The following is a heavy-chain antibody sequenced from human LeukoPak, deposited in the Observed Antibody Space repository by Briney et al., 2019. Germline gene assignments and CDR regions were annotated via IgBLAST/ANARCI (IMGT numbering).Heavy chain of an antibody. V-gene: IGHV4-59*12. Sequence: SETLSLTCTVSGGSISSYYWSWIRQPPGKGLEWIGYIYYSGSTNYNSSLKSRVTMSVDTSKNQFSLQLSSVTAADTAVYYCARVQPDSSGYFWGGAFDIWGQGTMVTVSS. J-gene: IGHJ3*02. D-gene: IGHD3-22*01. CDR1: GGSISSYY. CDR3: ARVQPDSSGYFWGGAFDI. CDR2: IYYSGST.